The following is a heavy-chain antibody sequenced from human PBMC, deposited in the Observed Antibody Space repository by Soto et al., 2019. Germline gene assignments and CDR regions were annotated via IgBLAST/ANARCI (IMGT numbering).Heavy chain of an antibody. D-gene: IGHD2-15*01. CDR2: IYWDDDK. Sequence: QITLKESGPALVKPTQTLTLTCSFSGFYLSTRGVGLFGFRHPPEKALEWLAVIYWDDDKRYSPSLKSRLTITKDTSKNQVVLTMTNMDPVDTATYYCAHRVPHCAGDNCYIAYFDYWGQGTLVTVSS. J-gene: IGHJ4*02. CDR3: AHRVPHCAGDNCYIAYFDY. V-gene: IGHV2-5*02. CDR1: GFYLSTRGVG.